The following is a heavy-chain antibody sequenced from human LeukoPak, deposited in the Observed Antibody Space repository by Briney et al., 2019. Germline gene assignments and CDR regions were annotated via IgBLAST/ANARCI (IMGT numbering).Heavy chain of an antibody. CDR1: GGSISNYY. CDR2: IYTSGST. D-gene: IGHD3-9*01. Sequence: SETLSLTCTVSGGSISNYYWSWIRQPPGKGLEWIGRIYTSGSTNYNPSLKSRVTISVDTSKNQFSLKLSSVTAADTAVYYCARRPGYDILTGYYRKIFDYWGQGTLVTVSS. V-gene: IGHV4-4*07. CDR3: ARRPGYDILTGYYRKIFDY. J-gene: IGHJ4*02.